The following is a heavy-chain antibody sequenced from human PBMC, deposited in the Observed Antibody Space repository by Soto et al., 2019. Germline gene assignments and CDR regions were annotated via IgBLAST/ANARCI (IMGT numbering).Heavy chain of an antibody. CDR1: GFTVSSNY. V-gene: IGHV3-53*01. Sequence: GGSLRLSCAASGFTVSSNYMSWVRQAPGKGLEWVSVIYSGGSTYYADSVKGRFTISRDNSKNTLYLQMNSLRAEDTAVYYCATSLNYYGMDVRGQGTTVTVSS. CDR3: ATSLNYYGMDV. J-gene: IGHJ6*02. CDR2: IYSGGST.